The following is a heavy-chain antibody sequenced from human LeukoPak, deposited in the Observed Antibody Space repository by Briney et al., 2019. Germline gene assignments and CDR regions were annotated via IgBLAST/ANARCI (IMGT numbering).Heavy chain of an antibody. CDR2: IYYSGRT. Sequence: SETLSLTCSVSSGSISSYYWSWIRQPPGKGLEWIGYIYYSGRTSCNPFLKSRVTISVDTSKNQFSLKLSSVTAADTAVYYCARDPGYMDVWGKGTRSPSP. CDR3: ARDPGYMDV. V-gene: IGHV4-59*12. J-gene: IGHJ6*03. CDR1: SGSISSYY.